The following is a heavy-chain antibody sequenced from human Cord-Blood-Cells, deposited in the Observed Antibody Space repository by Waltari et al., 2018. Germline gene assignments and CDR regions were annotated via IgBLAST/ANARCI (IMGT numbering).Heavy chain of an antibody. D-gene: IGHD2-21*02. CDR1: GGSISSSSYY. V-gene: IGHV4-39*01. CDR3: ARRGRGDYAFDI. CDR2: IYYSGST. J-gene: IGHJ3*02. Sequence: QLQLQESGPGLVKPSGTLSLTCPVSGGSISSSSYYWGWIRQPPGKGLEWIGSIYYSGSTYYNPSLKSRVTISVDTSKNQFSLKLSSVTAADTAVYYCARRGRGDYAFDIWGQGTMVTVSS.